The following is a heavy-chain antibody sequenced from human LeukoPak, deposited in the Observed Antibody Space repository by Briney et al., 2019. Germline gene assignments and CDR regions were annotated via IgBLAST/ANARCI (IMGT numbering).Heavy chain of an antibody. D-gene: IGHD1-26*01. CDR3: TRGAPQADVFDI. Sequence: PGGSLRLSCAASGFTFSVTWMSWVRQAPGRGLEWVGRFKSKVAGGTTDYAAPVAGRFTISRDDSKNMLYLQMNSPKTEDTGVYYCTRGAPQADVFDIWGQGTMVTVSS. CDR2: FKSKVAGGTT. J-gene: IGHJ3*02. V-gene: IGHV3-15*01. CDR1: GFTFSVTW.